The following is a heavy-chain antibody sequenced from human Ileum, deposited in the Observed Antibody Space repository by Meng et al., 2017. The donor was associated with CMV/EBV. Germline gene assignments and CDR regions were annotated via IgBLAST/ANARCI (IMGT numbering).Heavy chain of an antibody. J-gene: IGHJ2*01. D-gene: IGHD2-15*01. CDR3: ARGDPDGYCAGGSCYRYWYFDV. Sequence: VQVPGAGPGLVTPSGTLFLTSTVSGGSISSYSWSWIRQPAGKGLEWIGRIYSSVGANYSPSLKSRATMSVDMSKNEVSLKLSAVTAADTAVYYCARGDPDGYCAGGSCYRYWYFDVWGRGTLVTVSS. CDR1: GGSISSYS. V-gene: IGHV4-4*07. CDR2: IYSSVGA.